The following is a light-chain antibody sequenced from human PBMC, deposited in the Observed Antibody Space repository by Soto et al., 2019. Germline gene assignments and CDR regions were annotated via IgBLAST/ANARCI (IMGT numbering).Light chain of an antibody. Sequence: EVVLTQSPVTLSLSPGERATLSCRASQSFRGLLAWYQQKPGQAPRLLIYDAYNRATGIPPRFSGSGSGTDFTLTISSLQPDDFATYYCQQSYTRTFGQGTRVEL. V-gene: IGKV3-11*01. CDR3: QQSYTRT. CDR1: QSFRGL. J-gene: IGKJ1*01. CDR2: DAY.